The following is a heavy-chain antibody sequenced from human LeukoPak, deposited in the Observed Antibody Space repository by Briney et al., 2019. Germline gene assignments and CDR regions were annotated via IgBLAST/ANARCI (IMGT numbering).Heavy chain of an antibody. Sequence: GGSLRLSCAVSGFTFSSYWMTWVRQAPGKGLEWVAKIKEDGSEKYYVDSVRDRFTVSRDNVKNSLFLRMNSLRVEDTATYYCARLHSAVYYGDAFDIWGQGTMVTVSS. CDR2: IKEDGSEK. J-gene: IGHJ3*02. CDR3: ARLHSAVYYGDAFDI. CDR1: GFTFSSYW. V-gene: IGHV3-7*03. D-gene: IGHD3-16*01.